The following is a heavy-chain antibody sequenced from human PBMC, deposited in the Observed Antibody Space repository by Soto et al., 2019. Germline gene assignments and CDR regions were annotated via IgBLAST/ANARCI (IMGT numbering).Heavy chain of an antibody. D-gene: IGHD1-26*01. J-gene: IGHJ4*02. CDR3: AKEGGLSGSYYISSSYYFDY. V-gene: IGHV4-34*01. CDR2: INHSGST. CDR1: GGSISSYY. Sequence: PSETLSLTCTVSGGSISSYYWTWIRQPPGTGLEWIGEINHSGSTNYNPSLKSRVTISVDTSKNQFSLKLSSVTAADTAVYYCAKEGGLSGSYYISSSYYFDYWGQGTLVTVSS.